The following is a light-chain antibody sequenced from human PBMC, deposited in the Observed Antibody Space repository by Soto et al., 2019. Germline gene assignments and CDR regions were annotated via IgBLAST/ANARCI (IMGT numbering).Light chain of an antibody. J-gene: IGKJ3*01. CDR3: QTYGDSLFT. CDR2: PAS. V-gene: IGKV3-20*01. Sequence: EIVLTQSPGTLSLSPGERATLSCRASQRVSSSLLAWYQQKPGQAPRPLISPASSRATGIPDRFSGSGSGTDFTLTISSLEPEDFAVYYCQTYGDSLFTFGPGTKV. CDR1: QRVSSSL.